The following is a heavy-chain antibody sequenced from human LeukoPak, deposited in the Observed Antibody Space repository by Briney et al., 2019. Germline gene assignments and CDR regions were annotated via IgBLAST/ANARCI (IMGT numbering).Heavy chain of an antibody. J-gene: IGHJ4*02. Sequence: PGGSLRLSCAASGFTFSSYAMSWVRQAPGKGLEWVSAISGSGGSTYYADSVKGRFTISRDNSKNTLYLQMNSLRAEDTAVYYCAKDPNSSGWYLYYFDYWGQGTLVTVSS. CDR2: ISGSGGST. CDR3: AKDPNSSGWYLYYFDY. V-gene: IGHV3-23*01. CDR1: GFTFSSYA. D-gene: IGHD6-19*01.